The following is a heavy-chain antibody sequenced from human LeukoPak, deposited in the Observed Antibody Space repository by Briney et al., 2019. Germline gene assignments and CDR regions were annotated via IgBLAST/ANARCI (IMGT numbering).Heavy chain of an antibody. CDR2: IYYSGST. V-gene: IGHV4-39*01. D-gene: IGHD2-21*02. Sequence: SETLSLTCTVSGDSISSSSYYWGWIRQPPGKGLEWIGSIYYSGSTYYNPSLKSRVTMSVDTSKNQFSLKLSSVTAADTAVYYCARHSPYIVVVTATYFDYWGQGTLVTVSS. CDR3: ARHSPYIVVVTATYFDY. CDR1: GDSISSSSYY. J-gene: IGHJ4*02.